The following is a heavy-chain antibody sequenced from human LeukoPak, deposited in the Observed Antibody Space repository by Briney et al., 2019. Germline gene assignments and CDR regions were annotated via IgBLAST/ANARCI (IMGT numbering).Heavy chain of an antibody. D-gene: IGHD3-22*01. CDR1: GGSIFSGDYY. CDR3: ARGDYNDGAGYLDH. J-gene: IGHJ5*02. V-gene: IGHV4-30-4*01. CDR2: IYYNGIT. Sequence: SETLSLTCTVSGGSIFSGDYYWNWIRQPPGKGLEWIGYIYYNGITYYNPSLESRITISVDTSKNQFSLKLSSVTAADTAVYYCARGDYNDGAGYLDHWGQGTLVPVSS.